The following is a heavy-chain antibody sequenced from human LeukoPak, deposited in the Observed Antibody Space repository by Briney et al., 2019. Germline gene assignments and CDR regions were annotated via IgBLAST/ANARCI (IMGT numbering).Heavy chain of an antibody. D-gene: IGHD3-3*01. CDR2: IIPIFGTA. V-gene: IGHV1-69*05. CDR1: GGTFSSYA. J-gene: IGHJ4*02. Sequence: SXXVSCKASGGTFSSYAISWVRQAPGQGLEWMGRIIPIFGTANYAQKFQGRVTITTDESTSTAYMELSNLRSEDTAVYYCARHDFWSGYPNDYWGQGTLVTVSS. CDR3: ARHDFWSGYPNDY.